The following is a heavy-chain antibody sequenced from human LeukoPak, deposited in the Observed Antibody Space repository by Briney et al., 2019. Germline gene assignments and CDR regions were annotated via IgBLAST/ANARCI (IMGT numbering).Heavy chain of an antibody. CDR3: ARSDYYPSAEYFQH. CDR2: IYYSGST. J-gene: IGHJ1*01. Sequence: SETLSLTCTVSGGSISSYYWSWIRQPPGKGLEWIGYIYYSGSTNYNPSLKSRVTISVDTSKNQFSLKLSSVTAADTAVYYCARSDYYPSAEYFQHWGQGTLVTVSS. D-gene: IGHD3-10*01. V-gene: IGHV4-59*12. CDR1: GGSISSYY.